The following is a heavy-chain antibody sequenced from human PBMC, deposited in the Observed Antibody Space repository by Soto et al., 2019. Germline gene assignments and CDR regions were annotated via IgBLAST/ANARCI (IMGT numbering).Heavy chain of an antibody. CDR3: ARGGEGSSRWYNLDP. CDR2: IYPSGDST. CDR1: GYTFTNYY. V-gene: IGHV1-46*01. D-gene: IGHD6-13*01. Sequence: ASVKVSCKASGYTFTNYYFHWVRQAPGQGLEWIGIIYPSGDSTIYAQKFRGRVTMTRDTSTSTVYMVLSSLRSEDTAVYSCARGGEGSSRWYNLDPRGQGTPVTVS. J-gene: IGHJ5*02.